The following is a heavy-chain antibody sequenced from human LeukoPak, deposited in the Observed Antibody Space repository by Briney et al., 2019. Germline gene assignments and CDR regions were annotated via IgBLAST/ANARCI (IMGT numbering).Heavy chain of an antibody. V-gene: IGHV3-23*01. CDR3: ANYIQRPPGMDV. Sequence: GGSLRLSRAVSGLSFSDYRMIWVRQAPEKRPEWVAVTAGSDDVIKYADSVKGRFTIPTDNSKNTVYLQMKRLRAEDPALYFFANYIQRPPGMDVWGQGTMVTVSS. CDR1: GLSFSDYR. J-gene: IGHJ6*02. D-gene: IGHD4-11*01. CDR2: TAGSDDVI.